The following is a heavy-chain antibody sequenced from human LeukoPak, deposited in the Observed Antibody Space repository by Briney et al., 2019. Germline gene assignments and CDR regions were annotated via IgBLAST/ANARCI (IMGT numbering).Heavy chain of an antibody. D-gene: IGHD6-13*01. CDR1: GFTVSSIY. Sequence: PGGSLRLSCAASGFTVSSIYMTWVRQAPGKGLEWVSVIYSGGSTYYADSVKGRFTISRHNSKNTLYLQMNSLRIEDTAVYYCATSSPIPAAVSAIKHSGMDVWGQGTTVTVSS. J-gene: IGHJ6*02. CDR3: ATSSPIPAAVSAIKHSGMDV. CDR2: IYSGGST. V-gene: IGHV3-53*04.